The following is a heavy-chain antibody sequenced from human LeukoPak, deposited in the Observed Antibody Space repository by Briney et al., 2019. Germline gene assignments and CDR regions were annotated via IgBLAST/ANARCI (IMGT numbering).Heavy chain of an antibody. V-gene: IGHV3-30*02. J-gene: IGHJ4*02. Sequence: GGSLRLSCAASGFTFSSYGMHWVRQAPGKGLEWVAFIRYDGSNKYYADSVKGRFTISRDNSKNTLYLQMNSLRAEDTAVYYCAKDQEWLVQGTFDYWGQGTLVTVSS. CDR2: IRYDGSNK. CDR1: GFTFSSYG. CDR3: AKDQEWLVQGTFDY. D-gene: IGHD6-19*01.